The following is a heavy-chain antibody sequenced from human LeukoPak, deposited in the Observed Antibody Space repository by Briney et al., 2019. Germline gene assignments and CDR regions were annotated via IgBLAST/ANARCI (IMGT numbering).Heavy chain of an antibody. J-gene: IGHJ4*02. CDR3: ASPRTRSTVKSSELDY. D-gene: IGHD4-17*01. CDR2: INPSGGST. Sequence: GASVKVSCKASGYTFTSYYMHWVRQAPGQGLEWMGIINPSGGSTSYAQKFQGRVTMTRDMSTSTVYMELSSLRSEDTAVYYCASPRTRSTVKSSELDYWGQGTLVTVSS. V-gene: IGHV1-46*01. CDR1: GYTFTSYY.